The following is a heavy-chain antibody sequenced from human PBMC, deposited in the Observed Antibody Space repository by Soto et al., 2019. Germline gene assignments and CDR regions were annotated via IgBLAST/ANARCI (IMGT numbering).Heavy chain of an antibody. D-gene: IGHD3-10*01. CDR3: ARESGDLTSNFDY. CDR1: GFTVSSCA. J-gene: IGHJ4*02. V-gene: IGHV3-7*01. Sequence: PGGSLRLSCVASGFTVSSCAMTWVRQAPGKGLEWVANIKQDGSETNYVDSVKGRFTISRDNAKNSLYLEMNSLRAEDTAVYYCARESGDLTSNFDYWGQGTLVTVSS. CDR2: IKQDGSET.